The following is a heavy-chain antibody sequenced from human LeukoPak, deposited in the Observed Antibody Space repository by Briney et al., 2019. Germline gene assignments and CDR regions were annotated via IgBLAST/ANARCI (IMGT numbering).Heavy chain of an antibody. V-gene: IGHV3-30*04. CDR2: ISYDGSNK. CDR1: GFTFSSCA. Sequence: PGGSLRLSCAASGFTFSSCAMHWVRQAPGKGLEWVAVISYDGSNKYYADSVKGRFTISRDNSKNTLYLQMNSLRAEDTAVYYCAKDLSFEGSGWYYFDYWGQGTLVTVSS. D-gene: IGHD6-19*01. CDR3: AKDLSFEGSGWYYFDY. J-gene: IGHJ4*02.